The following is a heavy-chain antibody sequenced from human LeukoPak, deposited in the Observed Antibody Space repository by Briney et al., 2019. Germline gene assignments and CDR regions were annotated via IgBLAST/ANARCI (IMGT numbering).Heavy chain of an antibody. CDR3: ARVPVDWLLESDALDI. Sequence: SETLSLTCAVYGGSFSGYYWSWIRQPPGKGLEWIGEINHSGSTNYNPSLKSRVTISVDTSKNQFSLKLSSVTAADTAVYYCARVPVDWLLESDALDIWGQGTMVTVSS. D-gene: IGHD3-9*01. V-gene: IGHV4-34*01. J-gene: IGHJ3*02. CDR2: INHSGST. CDR1: GGSFSGYY.